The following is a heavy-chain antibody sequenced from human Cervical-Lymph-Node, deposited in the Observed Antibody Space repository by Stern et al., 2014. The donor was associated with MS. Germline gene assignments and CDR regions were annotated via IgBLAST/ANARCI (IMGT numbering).Heavy chain of an antibody. D-gene: IGHD6-13*01. CDR1: GYTFTNYA. CDR2: IGPNTGNT. V-gene: IGHV1-18*01. J-gene: IGHJ3*01. CDR3: RAGADAFDV. Sequence: VQLVQSGAEVKKPGASVKVSCKASGYTFTNYAISWVRQAPGQGLEWMGWIGPNTGNTTCAQRFQGRVTLTPDNSTSHVYMELRSLRSDDTAMYYCRAGADAFDVWGQGTMVTVSS.